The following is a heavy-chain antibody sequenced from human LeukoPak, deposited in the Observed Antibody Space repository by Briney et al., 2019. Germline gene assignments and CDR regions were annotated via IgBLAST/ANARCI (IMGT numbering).Heavy chain of an antibody. CDR3: ARHDYYGSLNWFDP. Sequence: SEALSLTCIVSGGSLNSPNYYWGWIRQPPGKGLEWIGTIYYTGTTYYNPSLKSRLTISVDTSKNQFSLKLTSVTAADTAVYYCARHDYYGSLNWFDPWGQGTLITVSS. D-gene: IGHD3-10*01. CDR1: GGSLNSPNYY. V-gene: IGHV4-39*01. CDR2: IYYTGTT. J-gene: IGHJ5*02.